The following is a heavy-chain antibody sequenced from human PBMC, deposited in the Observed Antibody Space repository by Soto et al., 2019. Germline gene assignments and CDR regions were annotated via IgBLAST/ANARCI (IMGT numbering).Heavy chain of an antibody. V-gene: IGHV3-9*01. CDR2: ISWNSGSI. CDR1: GFTFDDYA. Sequence: EVQLVESGGGLVQPGRSLRLSCAASGFTFDDYAMHWVRQAPGKGLEWVSGISWNSGSIGYADSVKGRFTISRDNAKNSLYLQMNSLRAEDTALYYCAKEHTAMVSYYYYGMDVWGQGTTVTVSS. CDR3: AKEHTAMVSYYYYGMDV. J-gene: IGHJ6*02. D-gene: IGHD5-18*01.